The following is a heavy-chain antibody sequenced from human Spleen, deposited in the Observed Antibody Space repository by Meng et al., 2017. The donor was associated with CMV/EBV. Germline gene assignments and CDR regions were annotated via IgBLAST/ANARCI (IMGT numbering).Heavy chain of an antibody. Sequence: GGSLRLSCAASGFIFSDYDIYWVRQAPGKGLEWVAFISYDGSEESYADSVKGRFIISRDNYKSTLSLQMNSLRAEDTAVYFCVKDRRGSRKSYYGVDVWGQGTTVTVSS. CDR2: ISYDGSEE. CDR3: VKDRRGSRKSYYGVDV. V-gene: IGHV3-30*19. J-gene: IGHJ6*02. CDR1: GFIFSDYD. D-gene: IGHD3-10*01.